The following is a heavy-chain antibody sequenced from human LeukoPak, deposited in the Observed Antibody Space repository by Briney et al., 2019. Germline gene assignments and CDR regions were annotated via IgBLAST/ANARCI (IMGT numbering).Heavy chain of an antibody. D-gene: IGHD1-26*01. CDR1: GGTFSSYA. Sequence: SAKVSCKASGGTFSSYAISWVRQAPGQGLEWMGRIIPIFGIANYAQKFQGRVTITADKSTSTAYMELGSPRSEDTAVYYCATYSGSYWGGNWFDPWGQGTLVTVSS. J-gene: IGHJ5*02. CDR2: IIPIFGIA. CDR3: ATYSGSYWGGNWFDP. V-gene: IGHV1-69*04.